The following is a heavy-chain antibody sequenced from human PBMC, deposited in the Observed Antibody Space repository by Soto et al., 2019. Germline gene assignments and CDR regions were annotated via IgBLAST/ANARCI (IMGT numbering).Heavy chain of an antibody. D-gene: IGHD2-15*01. CDR3: ARGEGCSGGSCYSSWFDP. CDR1: GGSISSYY. J-gene: IGHJ5*02. V-gene: IGHV4-4*07. Sequence: SETLSLTCTVSGGSISSYYWSWIRQPAGKGLEWIGRIYTSRSTNYNPSLKSRVTMSVDTSKNQFSLKLSSVTAADTAVYYCARGEGCSGGSCYSSWFDPWGQGTLVTVSS. CDR2: IYTSRST.